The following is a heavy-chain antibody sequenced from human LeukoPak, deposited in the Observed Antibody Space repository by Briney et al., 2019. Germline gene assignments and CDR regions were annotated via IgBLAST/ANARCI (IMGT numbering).Heavy chain of an antibody. CDR3: AIEGGGGNYRYAFDN. Sequence: GGSLRLSCAASGFTFSRSAMTWVRQAPGRGLEWVSSLSGSGVATYYADSVKGRFTISRDNSKKTLYLQMNSLRGDDTAVYHCAIEGGGGNYRYAFDNWGQGTMVTVSS. V-gene: IGHV3-23*01. D-gene: IGHD1-26*01. CDR2: LSGSGVAT. J-gene: IGHJ3*02. CDR1: GFTFSRSA.